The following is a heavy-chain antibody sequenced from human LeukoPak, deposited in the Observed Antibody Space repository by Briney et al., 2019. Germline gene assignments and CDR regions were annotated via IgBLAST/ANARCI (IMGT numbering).Heavy chain of an antibody. D-gene: IGHD3-16*02. CDR2: IYYSGST. J-gene: IGHJ4*02. CDR3: ATAPYDYVWGSYRLFGYFDY. CDR1: GYSISSGYY. Sequence: PLETLSLTCTVSGYSISSGYYWGWIRQPPGKGLEWIGYIYYSGSTYYNPSLKSRVIISVDTSKNQFSLKLSSVTAADTAVYYCATAPYDYVWGSYRLFGYFDYWGQGTLVTVSS. V-gene: IGHV4-38-2*02.